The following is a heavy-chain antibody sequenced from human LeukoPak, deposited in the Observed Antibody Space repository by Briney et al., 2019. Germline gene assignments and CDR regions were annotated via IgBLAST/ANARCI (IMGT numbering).Heavy chain of an antibody. V-gene: IGHV3-21*01. CDR1: GFTFSSYS. D-gene: IGHD3-3*01. J-gene: IGHJ4*02. CDR3: ARDRYTNYDFWSGYYL. Sequence: GGSLRLSCAASGFTFSSYSMNWVRQAPGKGLEWVSSISSSRSYIYYADSVKGRFTISRDNAKNSLYLQMNSLRAEDTAVYYCARDRYTNYDFWSGYYLWGQGTLVTVSS. CDR2: ISSSRSYI.